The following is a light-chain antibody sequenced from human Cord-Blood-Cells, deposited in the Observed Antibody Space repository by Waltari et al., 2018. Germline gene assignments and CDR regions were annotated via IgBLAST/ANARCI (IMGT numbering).Light chain of an antibody. Sequence: QSPATLSLSPGERATLSCRASQSVSSYLAWYQQKPGQAPRLLIYDASNRATGIPARFSGSGSGTDFTLTISSLEPEDFAVYYCQQRSNWPLTFGPGTKVDIK. V-gene: IGKV3-11*01. CDR2: DAS. CDR3: QQRSNWPLT. J-gene: IGKJ3*01. CDR1: QSVSSY.